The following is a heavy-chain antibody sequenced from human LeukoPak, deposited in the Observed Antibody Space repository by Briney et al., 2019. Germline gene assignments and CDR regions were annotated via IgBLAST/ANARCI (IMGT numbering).Heavy chain of an antibody. CDR2: IKQDGSEK. J-gene: IGHJ4*02. CDR1: GFTFSSYW. D-gene: IGHD1-26*01. Sequence: PGGSLRLSCAASGFTFSSYWMSWVRQAPGKGLEWVANIKQDGSEKYYVDSVKGRFTISRDNAKNSLYLQMNSLRAEDTAVYYCARAKGPWELPGGSYFDYWGQGTLVTVSS. V-gene: IGHV3-7*01. CDR3: ARAKGPWELPGGSYFDY.